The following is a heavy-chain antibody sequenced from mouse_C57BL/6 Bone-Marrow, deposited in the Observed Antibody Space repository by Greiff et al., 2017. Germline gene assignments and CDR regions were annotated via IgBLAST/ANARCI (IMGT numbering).Heavy chain of an antibody. CDR2: ISDGGSYT. V-gene: IGHV5-4*01. J-gene: IGHJ3*01. CDR3: AGEDYDAFSWFAY. Sequence: EVKLMESGGGLVKPGGSLKLSCAASGFTFSSYAMSWVRQTPEKRLEWVATISDGGSYTYYPDNVKGRFTISRDNAKNNLYLQMSQLKSEDTAMYYCAGEDYDAFSWFAYWGQGTLVTVSA. D-gene: IGHD2-4*01. CDR1: GFTFSSYA.